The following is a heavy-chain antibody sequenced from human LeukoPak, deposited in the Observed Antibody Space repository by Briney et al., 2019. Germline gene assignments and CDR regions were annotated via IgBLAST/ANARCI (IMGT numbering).Heavy chain of an antibody. J-gene: IGHJ3*02. D-gene: IGHD2-15*01. Sequence: GGTLRLSCAASGFTFSSYAMNWVRQAPGKGLEWVSAISGSGSTTYYADSVKGRFTISRDNSKNTLFLQMNSLTAEDTAIYSCARPRLEYCSGGSCFDAFDIWGQGTMVTVSS. CDR1: GFTFSSYA. V-gene: IGHV3-23*01. CDR3: ARPRLEYCSGGSCFDAFDI. CDR2: ISGSGSTT.